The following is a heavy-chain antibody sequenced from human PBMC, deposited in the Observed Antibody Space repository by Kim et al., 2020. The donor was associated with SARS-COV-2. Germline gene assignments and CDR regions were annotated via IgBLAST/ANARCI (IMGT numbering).Heavy chain of an antibody. Sequence: GGSLRLSCAASGFTFSSYEMNWVRQAPGKGLEWVSYISSSGSTIYYADSVKGRFTISRDNAKNSLYLQMNSLRAEDTAVYYCARVMMDTAMVRYFDYWGQGTLVTLSS. CDR2: ISSSGSTI. CDR3: ARVMMDTAMVRYFDY. J-gene: IGHJ4*02. CDR1: GFTFSSYE. D-gene: IGHD5-18*01. V-gene: IGHV3-48*03.